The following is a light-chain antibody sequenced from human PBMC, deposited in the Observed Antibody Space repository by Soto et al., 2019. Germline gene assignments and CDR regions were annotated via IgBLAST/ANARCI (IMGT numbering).Light chain of an antibody. CDR1: SSDVGGYNY. CDR2: DVS. CDR3: SSYTSSTTIV. J-gene: IGLJ2*01. Sequence: QSALTQPASVSGSPGQSITISCTGTSSDVGGYNYVSWYQQHPGKAPKLMISDVSKRPSGVSNRFSGSKSGNTASLTISGLRAEDEADYYCSSYTSSTTIVFGGGTQLTVL. V-gene: IGLV2-14*01.